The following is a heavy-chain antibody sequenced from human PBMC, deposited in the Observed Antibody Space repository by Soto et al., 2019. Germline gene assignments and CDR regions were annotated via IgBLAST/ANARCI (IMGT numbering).Heavy chain of an antibody. J-gene: IGHJ6*03. CDR3: ARQGSGPPGRYYYCYHMDV. CDR2: INYSGST. V-gene: IGHV4-39*01. CDR1: GGSISSSSYY. Sequence: QLQLQESGPGLVKPSETLSLTCTVSGGSISSSSYYWGWIRQPPGKGLEWIGSINYSGSTYYNPSLKSRVTISGDTSKIQFSLKLRSVSAADTAVYYWARQGSGPPGRYYYCYHMDVWGKGTTVTVSS. D-gene: IGHD2-15*01.